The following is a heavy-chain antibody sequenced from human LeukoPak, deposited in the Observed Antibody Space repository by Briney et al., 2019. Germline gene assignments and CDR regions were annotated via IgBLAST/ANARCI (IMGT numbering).Heavy chain of an antibody. CDR1: GGTFSSYA. CDR2: IIPIFGTA. V-gene: IGHV1-69*05. J-gene: IGHJ4*02. D-gene: IGHD3-10*01. Sequence: SSVKLSCKASGGTFSSYAISWVRQAPGQGLEWMGGIIPIFGTANYAQKFQGRVTITTDESTSTAYMELSSLRSEDTVVYYCARVDVRGVYFDYWGQGTLVTVSS. CDR3: ARVDVRGVYFDY.